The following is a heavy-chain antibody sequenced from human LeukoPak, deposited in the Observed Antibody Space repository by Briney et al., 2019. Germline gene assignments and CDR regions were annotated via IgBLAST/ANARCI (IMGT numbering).Heavy chain of an antibody. V-gene: IGHV3-48*03. J-gene: IGHJ5*02. Sequence: GSLRFYCAASGFPFSSYAMDWVRQAPGKGPKWVSYIDTGGSTIYYADSVRGRITISRDNAAKSLVLQMNSLRAEDTGIYYCARHISGSASGFDPWGQGTLVTVSS. CDR1: GFPFSSYA. CDR3: ARHISGSASGFDP. CDR2: IDTGGSTI. D-gene: IGHD3-10*01.